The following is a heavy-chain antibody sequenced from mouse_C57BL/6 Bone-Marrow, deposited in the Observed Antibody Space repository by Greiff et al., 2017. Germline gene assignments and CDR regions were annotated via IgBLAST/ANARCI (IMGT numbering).Heavy chain of an antibody. D-gene: IGHD2-3*01. V-gene: IGHV1-69*01. CDR3: AREGYDYVDY. J-gene: IGHJ2*01. CDR2: IDPSDSYT. Sequence: VQLQQSGAELVMPGASVKLSCKASGYTFTSYWMHWVKQRPGQGLEWIGEIDPSDSYTNYNQKFKGKSTLTVDKSSSTAYMQLSGLTSEDSAVYYCAREGYDYVDYGGQGTTLTVSA. CDR1: GYTFTSYW.